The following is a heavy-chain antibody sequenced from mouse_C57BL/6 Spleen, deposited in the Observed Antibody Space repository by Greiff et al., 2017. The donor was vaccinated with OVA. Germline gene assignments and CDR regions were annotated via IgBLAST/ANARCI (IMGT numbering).Heavy chain of an antibody. CDR1: GYTFTSYW. V-gene: IGHV1-52*01. D-gene: IGHD2-4*01. CDR2: IDPSDSET. J-gene: IGHJ2*01. Sequence: QVQLQQPGAELVRPGSSVKLSCKASGYTFTSYWMHWVKQRPIQGLEWIGNIDPSDSETHYNQKFKDKATLTVDKSSSTAYMQLSSLTSEDSAFYYWARWNYDYDYWGQGTTLTVSS. CDR3: ARWNYDYDY.